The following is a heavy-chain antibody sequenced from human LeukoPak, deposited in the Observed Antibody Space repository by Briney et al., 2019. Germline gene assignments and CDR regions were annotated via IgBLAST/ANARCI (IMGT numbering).Heavy chain of an antibody. Sequence: GGSLRLSCAASRFTFSSYEMNWVRQAPGKGLEWVSYISSSGSTIYYADSVEGRFTISRDNAKNSLYLQMNSLRAEDTAVYYCARRAVGATGSFDYWDQGTLVTVSS. CDR1: RFTFSSYE. J-gene: IGHJ4*02. CDR3: ARRAVGATGSFDY. CDR2: ISSSGSTI. V-gene: IGHV3-48*03. D-gene: IGHD1-26*01.